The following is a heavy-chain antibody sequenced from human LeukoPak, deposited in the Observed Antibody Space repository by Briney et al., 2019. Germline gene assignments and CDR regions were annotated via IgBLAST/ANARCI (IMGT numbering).Heavy chain of an antibody. CDR3: AREGLTMVRGADV. V-gene: IGHV3-53*01. Sequence: GGSLRLSCAASGFTVSSNYMSWVRQAPGKGLEWVSVIYSGGSTHYADSVKGRLTISRDNSKNTVYLQMNSLRAEDTAVYYCAREGLTMVRGADVWGKGTTVTVSS. CDR2: IYSGGST. CDR1: GFTVSSNY. J-gene: IGHJ6*04. D-gene: IGHD3-10*01.